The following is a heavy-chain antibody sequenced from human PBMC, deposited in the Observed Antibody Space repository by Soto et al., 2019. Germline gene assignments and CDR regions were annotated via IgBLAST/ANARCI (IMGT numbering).Heavy chain of an antibody. D-gene: IGHD3-3*01. Sequence: GGSLRLSCAASGFTFSSCEMNWVRQAPGKGLEWVSYISSSGSTIYYADSVKGRFTISRDNAKNSLYLQMNSLRAEDTAVYYCATLPAIFGVVTHNWFDPWGQGTLVTVSS. CDR1: GFTFSSCE. CDR2: ISSSGSTI. V-gene: IGHV3-48*03. CDR3: ATLPAIFGVVTHNWFDP. J-gene: IGHJ5*02.